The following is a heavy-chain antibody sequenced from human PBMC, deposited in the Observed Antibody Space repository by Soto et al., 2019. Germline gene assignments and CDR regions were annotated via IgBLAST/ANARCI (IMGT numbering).Heavy chain of an antibody. D-gene: IGHD3-22*01. CDR3: ARFPKKYYYDSSGSDDSYYYYGMDV. J-gene: IGHJ6*02. V-gene: IGHV4-31*03. CDR1: GGSISSGGYY. CDR2: IYYSGST. Sequence: SETLSLTCTVSGGSISSGGYYWSWIRQHPGKGLEWIGYIYYSGSTYYNPSLKSRVTISVDTSKNQFSLKLSSVTAADTAVYYCARFPKKYYYDSSGSDDSYYYYGMDVWGQGTTVTVSS.